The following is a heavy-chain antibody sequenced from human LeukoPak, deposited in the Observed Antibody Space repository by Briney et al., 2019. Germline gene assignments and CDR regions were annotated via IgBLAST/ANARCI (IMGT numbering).Heavy chain of an antibody. D-gene: IGHD6-19*01. Sequence: GGSLRLSCAASGFTFSSYAMHWVRQAPGKGLEWVAVISYDGRNKYYADSVKGRFTISRDNSKNTLYLQMNSLRAEDTAVYYCARDLDSSGSFDYWGQGTLVTVSS. CDR1: GFTFSSYA. V-gene: IGHV3-30*04. CDR2: ISYDGRNK. CDR3: ARDLDSSGSFDY. J-gene: IGHJ4*02.